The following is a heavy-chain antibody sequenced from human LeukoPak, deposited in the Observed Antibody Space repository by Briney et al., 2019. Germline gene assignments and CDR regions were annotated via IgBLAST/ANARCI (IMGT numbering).Heavy chain of an antibody. D-gene: IGHD6-13*01. V-gene: IGHV1-18*01. CDR1: GYTFTSYG. Sequence: ASVKVSCKASGYTFTSYGISWVRPAPAQGLEWMGWITAHNGNTNNAHKLQGKVTMTTDRATSTAYMELSSLRLEDTAVYYCARALPSKKKAAGTQTAYYFDYWGQGTLVTVSS. CDR3: ARALPSKKKAAGTQTAYYFDY. J-gene: IGHJ4*02. CDR2: ITAHNGNT.